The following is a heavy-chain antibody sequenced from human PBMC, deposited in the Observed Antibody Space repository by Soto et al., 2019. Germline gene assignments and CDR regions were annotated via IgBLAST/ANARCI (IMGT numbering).Heavy chain of an antibody. V-gene: IGHV3-9*01. CDR1: GFTFDDYA. CDR3: AKDIGDNWNHGSIDY. D-gene: IGHD1-20*01. CDR2: ISWNSGSI. Sequence: EVQLVESGGGLVQPGRSLRLSCAASGFTFDDYAMHWVRQAPGKGLEWVSGISWNSGSIGYADSVKGRFTISRDNAKNSLYQQMNSLRAEDTALYYCAKDIGDNWNHGSIDYWGQGTLVTVSS. J-gene: IGHJ4*02.